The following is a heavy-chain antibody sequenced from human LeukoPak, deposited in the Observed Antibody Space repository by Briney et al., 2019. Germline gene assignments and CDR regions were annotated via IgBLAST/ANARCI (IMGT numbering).Heavy chain of an antibody. J-gene: IGHJ4*02. CDR3: VRDGRGYCGSTSCRPFDS. Sequence: GGSLRLSCVASGFTFSSRDWMTWVRQAPGKGLEWVANIKQDGSEKNYVDSVRGRFTISRDNAKNSLFLQMNSLRVEDTAVYYCVRDGRGYCGSTSCRPFDSWGRGTQVTVSS. V-gene: IGHV3-7*01. CDR1: GFTFSSRDW. D-gene: IGHD2-2*01. CDR2: IKQDGSEK.